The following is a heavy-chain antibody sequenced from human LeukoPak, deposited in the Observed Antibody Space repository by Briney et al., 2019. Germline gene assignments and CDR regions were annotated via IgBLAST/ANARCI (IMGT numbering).Heavy chain of an antibody. Sequence: PGGSLRLSCAASGFTFSGYWMSWVRQAPGKGLEWVANIKQDGSEKYYVDSVKGRFTISRDNAKNSLYLQMNSLRAEDTAVYYCAREGCRSTSSYYYYYGMDVWGQGTTVTVSS. CDR3: AREGCRSTSSYYYYYGMDV. D-gene: IGHD2-2*01. CDR2: IKQDGSEK. V-gene: IGHV3-7*01. CDR1: GFTFSGYW. J-gene: IGHJ6*02.